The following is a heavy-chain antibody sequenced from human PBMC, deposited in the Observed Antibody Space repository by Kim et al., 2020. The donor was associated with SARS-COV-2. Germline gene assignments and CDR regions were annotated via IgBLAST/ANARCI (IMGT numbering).Heavy chain of an antibody. Sequence: GGSLRLSCAASGFTFSSYAMHWVRPAPGKVLEWVAVISYDGSNKYYVDSVKGRFTISRDNSKNTLYLQMNSLRAEDTAVYYCARAPFILPYYYDSSGYPDGSFDYWGQGTLVTVSA. J-gene: IGHJ4*02. CDR1: GFTFSSYA. V-gene: IGHV3-30*04. CDR3: ARAPFILPYYYDSSGYPDGSFDY. CDR2: ISYDGSNK. D-gene: IGHD3-22*01.